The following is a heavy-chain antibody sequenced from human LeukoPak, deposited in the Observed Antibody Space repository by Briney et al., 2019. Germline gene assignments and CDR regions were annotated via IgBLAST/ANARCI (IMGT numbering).Heavy chain of an antibody. CDR2: IYTSGST. V-gene: IGHV4-4*07. CDR1: GGSISSYY. J-gene: IGHJ4*02. D-gene: IGHD3-22*01. Sequence: SETLSLTCTVSGGSISSYYWSWIRQPAGKGLEWIGRIYTSGSTNYNPSLKSRVTMSVDTSKNQFSLKLSSVTAADTAVYYCARHEQCRYDSSGYCPFDYWGQGTLVTVSS. CDR3: ARHEQCRYDSSGYCPFDY.